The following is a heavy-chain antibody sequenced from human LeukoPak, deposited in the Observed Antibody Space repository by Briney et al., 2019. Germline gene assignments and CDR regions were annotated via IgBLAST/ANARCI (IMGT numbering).Heavy chain of an antibody. V-gene: IGHV4-59*08. CDR3: ARRPASPRFDS. CDR1: GGSISNYY. J-gene: IGHJ4*02. CDR2: IYSSGST. Sequence: PSETLSLTCTVSGGSISNYYWSWLRQPPGKGLEWIAYIYSSGSTNYNPSLKSRITISLDTSKSQFSLKLSSVTAADTTVYYCARRPASPRFDSWGQGTLVTVSP.